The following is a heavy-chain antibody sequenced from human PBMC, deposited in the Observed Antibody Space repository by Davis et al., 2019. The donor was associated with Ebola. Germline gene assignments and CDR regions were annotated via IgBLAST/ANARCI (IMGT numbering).Heavy chain of an antibody. Sequence: AASVKVSCKASGYTFTGYYMHWVRQATGQGLEWMGWMNPNSGNTGYAQKFQGRVTMTRNTSISTAYMELSSLRSEDTAVYYCARVVYDFWSGYYTLGGMDVWGQGTTVTVSS. V-gene: IGHV1-8*02. CDR2: MNPNSGNT. CDR3: ARVVYDFWSGYYTLGGMDV. D-gene: IGHD3-3*01. CDR1: GYTFTGYY. J-gene: IGHJ6*02.